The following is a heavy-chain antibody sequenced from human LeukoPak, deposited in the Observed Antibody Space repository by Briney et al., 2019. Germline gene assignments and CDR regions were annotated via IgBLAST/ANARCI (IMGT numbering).Heavy chain of an antibody. V-gene: IGHV6-1*01. D-gene: IGHD3-22*01. CDR1: GDSFSSNSAA. CDR2: TYYRSKWYT. J-gene: IGHJ4*02. Sequence: SQTLSLTCAISGDSFSSNSAAWNWVRQSPSRGLEWLGRTYYRSKWYTDYAESVKSRITINPDTSKNQFSLQVNSVTPEDTAVYYCARGSSRIYYYDSSGYSHAFDYWGQGILVTVSS. CDR3: ARGSSRIYYYDSSGYSHAFDY.